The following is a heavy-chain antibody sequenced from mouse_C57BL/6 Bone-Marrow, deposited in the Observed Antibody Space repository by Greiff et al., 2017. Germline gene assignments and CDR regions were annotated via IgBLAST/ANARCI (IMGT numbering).Heavy chain of an antibody. CDR2: INPYNGGT. CDR3: ARLGNYYYFDY. D-gene: IGHD2-1*01. Sequence: EVQLQQSGPVLVKPGASVKMSCKASGYTFTDYYMNWVKQSHGKSLEWIGVINPYNGGTSYNQKFKGKATLTVDKSSSTAYMELNSLTSEDSAVYYCARLGNYYYFDYWGQGTTLTVSS. J-gene: IGHJ2*01. CDR1: GYTFTDYY. V-gene: IGHV1-19*01.